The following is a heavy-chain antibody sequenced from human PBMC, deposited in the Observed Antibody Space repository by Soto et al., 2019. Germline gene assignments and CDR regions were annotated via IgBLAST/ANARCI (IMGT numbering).Heavy chain of an antibody. Sequence: QVQLVQSGAEVKKPGSSVKVSCKASGGIFSTYAISWLRRAPGQGLEWMGVIIPIFGTPNYAQRFHGRVTITADESTSTAYMELRRLSSEDTAVYYCARDRDDYGSGNYYNRIDFWGQGTLVTVSS. CDR1: GGIFSTYA. CDR2: IIPIFGTP. V-gene: IGHV1-69*01. D-gene: IGHD3-10*01. CDR3: ARDRDDYGSGNYYNRIDF. J-gene: IGHJ4*02.